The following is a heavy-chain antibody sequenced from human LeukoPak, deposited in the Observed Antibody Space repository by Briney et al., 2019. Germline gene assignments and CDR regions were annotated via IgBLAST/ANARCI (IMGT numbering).Heavy chain of an antibody. CDR2: IIPIFGTA. Sequence: SVKVSCKASGGTFSSYAISWVRQAPGQGLEWMGGIIPIFGTANYAQKFQGRVTITTDESTSTAYMELSSLRSEDTAVYYCARTAPNKGAFDIWGQGTMVTVSS. CDR1: GGTFSSYA. J-gene: IGHJ3*02. V-gene: IGHV1-69*05. D-gene: IGHD1/OR15-1a*01. CDR3: ARTAPNKGAFDI.